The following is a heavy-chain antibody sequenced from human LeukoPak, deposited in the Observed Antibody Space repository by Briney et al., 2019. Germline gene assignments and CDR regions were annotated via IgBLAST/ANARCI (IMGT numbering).Heavy chain of an antibody. Sequence: SDTLSLICAVYGGSFSGYYWSSIRQPPGKGLEWIGEINHSGSTNYNPSLKSRVTISVDTSKKQFSLKLSSVTAADTAVYYCVTYYFDSSGPKKNYWGQGTLVTVSS. CDR2: INHSGST. CDR1: GGSFSGYY. CDR3: VTYYFDSSGPKKNY. J-gene: IGHJ4*02. V-gene: IGHV4-34*01. D-gene: IGHD3-22*01.